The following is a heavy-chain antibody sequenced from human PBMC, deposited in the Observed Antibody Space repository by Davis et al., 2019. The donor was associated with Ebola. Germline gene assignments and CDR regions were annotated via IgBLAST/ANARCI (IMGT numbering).Heavy chain of an antibody. CDR2: IYYSGST. CDR3: ARLTPSSSWGFDAFDI. D-gene: IGHD6-13*01. J-gene: IGHJ3*02. V-gene: IGHV4-59*08. CDR1: GGSISSYY. Sequence: PGGSLRLSCTVSGGSISSYYWSWIRQPPGKGLEWIGYIYYSGSTNYNPSLKSRVTISVDTSKNQFSLKLSSVTAADTAVYYCARLTPSSSWGFDAFDIWGQGTMVTVSS.